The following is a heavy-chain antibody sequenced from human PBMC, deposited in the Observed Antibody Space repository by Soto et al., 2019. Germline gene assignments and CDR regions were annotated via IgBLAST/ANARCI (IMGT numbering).Heavy chain of an antibody. D-gene: IGHD5-18*01. CDR3: ARGGVDTAMVADNWFDP. Sequence: QVQLVQSGAEVKKPGASVKVSCKASGYTFTGYYMHWVRQAPGQGLEWMGWINPNSGGTNYAQKFQGGVTMTRDTSISTANMALSRLRSDDTAVYYCARGGVDTAMVADNWFDPWGQGTLVTVSS. CDR2: INPNSGGT. J-gene: IGHJ5*02. V-gene: IGHV1-2*02. CDR1: GYTFTGYY.